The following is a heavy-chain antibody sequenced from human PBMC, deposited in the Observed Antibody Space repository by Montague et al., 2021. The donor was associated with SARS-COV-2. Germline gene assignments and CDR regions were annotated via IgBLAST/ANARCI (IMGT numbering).Heavy chain of an antibody. CDR1: GFTFSSYA. CDR3: ARGFRGGYSTFDY. D-gene: IGHD2-21*01. CDR2: ISYDGSNK. Sequence: SLRLSCAASGFTFSSYAMHWVRQAPGKGLEWVAVISYDGSNKYYADSVKGRFTISRDNSKNTLYLQMNNLRAEDTAVYYCARGFRGGYSTFDYWGQGTLVTVSS. V-gene: IGHV3-30*04. J-gene: IGHJ4*02.